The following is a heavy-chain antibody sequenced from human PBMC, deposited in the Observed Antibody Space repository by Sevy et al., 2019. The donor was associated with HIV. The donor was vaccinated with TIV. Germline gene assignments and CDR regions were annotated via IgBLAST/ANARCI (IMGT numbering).Heavy chain of an antibody. D-gene: IGHD4-17*01. CDR3: VKDGRTTVTTIGAHTYYFDY. J-gene: IGHJ4*02. Sequence: GGSLRLSCSASGFTFSSYAMHWVRQAPGKGLEYVSAISSNGGSTYYADSVKGRFTISRDNSKNTLYLKMSSLRAEDTAVYYCVKDGRTTVTTIGAHTYYFDYWGQGTLVTVSS. CDR1: GFTFSSYA. CDR2: ISSNGGST. V-gene: IGHV3-64D*06.